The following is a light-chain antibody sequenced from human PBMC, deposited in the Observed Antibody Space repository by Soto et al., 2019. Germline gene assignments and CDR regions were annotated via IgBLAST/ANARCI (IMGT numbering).Light chain of an antibody. CDR3: QQTSSAPFT. V-gene: IGKV1-39*01. J-gene: IGKJ3*01. CDR1: QNINTY. Sequence: DIQMTQSPYSLSAAVGHRVTIACRASQNINTYLNWYQQKPGKAPKLLIFDAASLQSGVPSRFSGGGSRTDFTLTITSLQPEDFATYYCQQTSSAPFTVGPGTKVDI. CDR2: DAA.